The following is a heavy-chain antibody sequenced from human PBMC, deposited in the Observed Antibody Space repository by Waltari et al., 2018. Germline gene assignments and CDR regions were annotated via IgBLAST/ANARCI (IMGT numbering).Heavy chain of an antibody. CDR1: GFSFRNYW. D-gene: IGHD3-9*01. CDR2: SNPDGRGT. Sequence: EVQLVESGGGLVQPGGSLRLSCAPSGFSFRNYWMHWVRQAPGKGLLCVSRSNPDGRGTNYADSVKVRFTISRDNAKNALYLQINILGCADTAVYYCVRGSNDWIGLDYWGQGALVTVSS. V-gene: IGHV3-74*01. CDR3: VRGSNDWIGLDY. J-gene: IGHJ4*02.